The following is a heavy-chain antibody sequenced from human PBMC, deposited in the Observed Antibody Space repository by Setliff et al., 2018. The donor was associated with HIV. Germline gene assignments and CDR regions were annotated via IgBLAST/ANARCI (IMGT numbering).Heavy chain of an antibody. J-gene: IGHJ4*02. CDR3: ARQDIPTGYYLFDY. CDR1: GYTFTGYH. D-gene: IGHD3-9*01. Sequence: ASVKVSCKASGYTFTGYHMHWVRQAPGQGLEWMGWINPNSGGTDYAQKFQGRIIMTRDTSINTVYMELSSLTSDDTALYYCARQDIPTGYYLFDYWGQGTQVTVSS. CDR2: INPNSGGT. V-gene: IGHV1-2*02.